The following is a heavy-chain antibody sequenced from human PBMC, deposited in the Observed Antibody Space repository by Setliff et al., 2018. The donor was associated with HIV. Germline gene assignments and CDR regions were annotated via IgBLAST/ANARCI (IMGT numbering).Heavy chain of an antibody. V-gene: IGHV4-59*08. Sequence: SETLSLTCIVSGDYIDEYYWSWIRQPPGKGLEWIGYVYSNGRADYSPSLKSRVSISVDTSKNHFSLRLSSVTAADTAVYYCTRRQTGGGVRGAFDMWGWGTLVTVSS. J-gene: IGHJ4*02. CDR2: VYSNGRA. CDR1: GDYIDEYY. D-gene: IGHD3-9*01. CDR3: TRRQTGGGVRGAFDM.